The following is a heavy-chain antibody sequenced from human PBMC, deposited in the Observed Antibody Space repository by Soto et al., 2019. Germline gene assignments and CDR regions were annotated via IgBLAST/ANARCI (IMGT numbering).Heavy chain of an antibody. Sequence: PSETLSLTWTVSGGSMYRSGYYWVWIRQPPGRGREWIGIIDYTGATYSNPSLKSRVTISRDTSKNQFSLKLTSVTAADTALYYCGKVLVGATGHTDSDSWGPGTLVTVSS. D-gene: IGHD2-15*01. CDR2: IDYTGAT. CDR1: GGSMYRSGYY. V-gene: IGHV4-39*01. J-gene: IGHJ4*02. CDR3: GKVLVGATGHTDSDS.